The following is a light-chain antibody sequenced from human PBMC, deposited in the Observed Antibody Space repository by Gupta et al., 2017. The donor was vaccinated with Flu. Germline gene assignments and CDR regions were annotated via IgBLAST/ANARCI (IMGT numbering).Light chain of an antibody. CDR1: HSNIGVNS. Sequence: QSVLTQPPSASGTPGQRVTISCSGRHSNIGVNSVSWYQQLPGTAPKLLIYSNDQRPSGVPDRFSGSKSGTSASLAISGLQSEDEASYYCAVWDDSRIFGGGTKLTVL. V-gene: IGLV1-44*01. CDR2: SND. J-gene: IGLJ2*01. CDR3: AVWDDSRI.